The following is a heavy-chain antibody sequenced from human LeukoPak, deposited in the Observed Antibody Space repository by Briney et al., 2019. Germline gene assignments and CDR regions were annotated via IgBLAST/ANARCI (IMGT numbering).Heavy chain of an antibody. V-gene: IGHV4-34*01. J-gene: IGHJ4*02. CDR3: ARVAPGLFDY. CDR1: GGSFRGYF. Sequence: SETLSLTCAVYGGSFRGYFWSWVRQSPGKGLEWIAELSHGGGTNYNPSLKSRVTISVDTSKNQFSLNLSSVTAADTAVYYCARVAPGLFDYWGQGTPVTVSS. CDR2: LSHGGGT.